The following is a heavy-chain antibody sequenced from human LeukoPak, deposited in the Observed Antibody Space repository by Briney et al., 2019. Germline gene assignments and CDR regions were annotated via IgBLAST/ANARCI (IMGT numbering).Heavy chain of an antibody. V-gene: IGHV3-66*01. CDR1: GFTVSSNY. Sequence: GGSLRLSCAASGFTVSSNYMSWVRQAPGKGLEWVSVIYSGGSTYYADSVKGRLTISRDNSKNTLYLQMNSLRAEDTAVYYCARDPPPLHYYDSSGYGGDAFDIWGQGTMVTVSS. D-gene: IGHD3-22*01. CDR3: ARDPPPLHYYDSSGYGGDAFDI. CDR2: IYSGGST. J-gene: IGHJ3*02.